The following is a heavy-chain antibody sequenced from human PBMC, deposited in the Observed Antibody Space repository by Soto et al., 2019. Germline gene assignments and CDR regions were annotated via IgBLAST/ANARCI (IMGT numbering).Heavy chain of an antibody. J-gene: IGHJ6*02. D-gene: IGHD2-15*01. V-gene: IGHV5-10-1*01. CDR2: IDPSDSYT. CDR1: GYSFTSYW. CDR3: ARHGSPLVVYGMDV. Sequence: PGESLKISCKGSGYSFTSYWISWVRQMPGKGLEWMGRIDPSDSYTNYSPSFQGRVTISADKSISTAYLQWSSLKASDTAMYYCARHGSPLVVYGMDVWGQGTTVTVPS.